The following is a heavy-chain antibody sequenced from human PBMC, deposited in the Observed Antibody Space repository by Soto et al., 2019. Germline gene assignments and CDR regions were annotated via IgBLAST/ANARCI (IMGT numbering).Heavy chain of an antibody. Sequence: GGSLRLSCASSGFTFSSYWMHWVRQAPGKGLVWVAHIDTDGSSTSYADSVKGRFTISRDNAKNSLYLQMNSLRAEDTAVYYCARDLASTTIPNYWGQGTLVTVSS. V-gene: IGHV3-74*01. D-gene: IGHD4-17*01. CDR3: ARDLASTTIPNY. CDR2: IDTDGSST. CDR1: GFTFSSYW. J-gene: IGHJ4*02.